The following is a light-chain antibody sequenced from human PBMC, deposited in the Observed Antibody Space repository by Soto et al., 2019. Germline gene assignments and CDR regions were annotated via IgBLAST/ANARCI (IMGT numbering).Light chain of an antibody. CDR1: QDISVY. Sequence: DIQLTQSPSSLSASVGETVTVTCQASQDISVYLNWYQEKPGKAPTLLIYDASNLKTVVPSRFSGLGSGTHFTLTISNLQPEDIATYFCQNYDDVLVTFGGGTKVEI. J-gene: IGKJ4*01. CDR2: DAS. CDR3: QNYDDVLVT. V-gene: IGKV1-33*01.